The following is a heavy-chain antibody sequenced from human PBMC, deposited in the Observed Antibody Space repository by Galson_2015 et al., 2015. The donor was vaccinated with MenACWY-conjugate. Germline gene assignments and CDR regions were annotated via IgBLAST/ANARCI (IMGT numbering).Heavy chain of an antibody. J-gene: IGHJ4*02. CDR1: GFTFSSYW. CDR2: ISSSSSTI. Sequence: SLRLSCAASGFTFSSYWMSWVRQAPGKGLEWVSYISSSSSTIYYADSVKGRFTISRDNAKNSLYLQMNSLRAEGTAVYYCAREIGYYGSGSPFDYWGQGTLVTVSS. D-gene: IGHD3-10*01. V-gene: IGHV3-48*04. CDR3: AREIGYYGSGSPFDY.